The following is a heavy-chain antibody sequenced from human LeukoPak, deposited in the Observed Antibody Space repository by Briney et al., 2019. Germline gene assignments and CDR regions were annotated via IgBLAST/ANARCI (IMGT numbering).Heavy chain of an antibody. CDR1: GASISTGGYY. D-gene: IGHD3-10*01. CDR2: IYYTGSV. J-gene: IGHJ6*02. Sequence: SETLSLTCTFSGASISTGGYYWTWIRQPPGEGLEWIGYIYYTGSVDYDPSLKSRLTISLDTSKNQFSLKLNSVTAADTAVYYCAREQTYYFGSRTSTLDVWGQGTAVTVSS. CDR3: AREQTYYFGSRTSTLDV. V-gene: IGHV4-31*03.